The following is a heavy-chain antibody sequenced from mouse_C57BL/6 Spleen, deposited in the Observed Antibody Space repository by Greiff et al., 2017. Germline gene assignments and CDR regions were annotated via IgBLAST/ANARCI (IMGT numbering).Heavy chain of an antibody. CDR1: GYTFTSYW. D-gene: IGHD1-1*01. V-gene: IGHV1-50*01. CDR2: IDPSDSYT. CDR3: ARSHYGSSFLYAMDY. J-gene: IGHJ4*01. Sequence: VQLQQPGAELVKPGASVKLSCKASGYTFTSYWMQWVKQRPGQGLAWIGEIDPSDSYTNYNQKFKGKATLTVDTSSSTAYMQLSSLTSEDSAVYYCARSHYGSSFLYAMDYWGQGTSVTVSS.